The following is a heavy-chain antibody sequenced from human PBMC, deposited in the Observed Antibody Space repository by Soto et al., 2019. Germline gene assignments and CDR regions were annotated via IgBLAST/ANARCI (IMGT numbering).Heavy chain of an antibody. CDR3: AREGLYSSSSWYFDL. CDR2: IGTAGDT. V-gene: IGHV3-13*01. CDR1: GFTFSSYD. J-gene: IGHJ2*01. D-gene: IGHD6-6*01. Sequence: GGSLRLSCAASGFTFSSYDMHWVRQATGKGLEWVSAIGTAGDTYYPGSVKGRFTISRENAKNSLYLQMNSLRAGDTAVYYCAREGLYSSSSWYFDLWGRGTLVTVSS.